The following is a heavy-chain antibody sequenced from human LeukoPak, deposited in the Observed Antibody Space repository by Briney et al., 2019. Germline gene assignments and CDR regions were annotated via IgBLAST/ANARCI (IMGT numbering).Heavy chain of an antibody. J-gene: IGHJ4*02. V-gene: IGHV4-39*01. CDR3: ATITIFGVVTLFDY. Sequence: SEALSLTCTVSGGSISSSSYYWGWIRQPPGKGLEWIGSIYYSGSTYYNPSLKSRVTISVDTSKNQFSLKLSSVTAADTAVYYCATITIFGVVTLFDYWGQGTLVTVSS. CDR1: GGSISSSSYY. CDR2: IYYSGST. D-gene: IGHD3-3*01.